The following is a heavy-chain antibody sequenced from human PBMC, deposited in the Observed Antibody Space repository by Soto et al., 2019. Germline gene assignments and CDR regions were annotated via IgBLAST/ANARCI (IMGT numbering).Heavy chain of an antibody. CDR1: GYTFTSYG. D-gene: IGHD1-20*01. CDR3: AREGIPPDAFDV. Sequence: GASVKVSCKASGYTFTSYGISWVRQAPGQGLEWMGWINTHNSNTNYAQKLQGRVTLTTDTSASTAYMELRSLESDDTAVYYCAREGIPPDAFDVWGQGTVVTVSS. CDR2: INTHNSNT. V-gene: IGHV1-18*01. J-gene: IGHJ3*01.